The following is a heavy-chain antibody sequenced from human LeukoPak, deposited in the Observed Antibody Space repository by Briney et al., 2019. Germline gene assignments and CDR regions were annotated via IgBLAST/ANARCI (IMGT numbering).Heavy chain of an antibody. J-gene: IGHJ4*02. CDR2: INPNSGGT. Sequence: GASVKVSCKASGYTFTGYYMHWVRQALGQGLEWMGWINPNSGGTNYAQKFQGRVTMTRDTSISTAYMELSRLRSDDTAVYYCARDPSSSLISGIAAAGPDYWGQGTLVTVSS. D-gene: IGHD6-13*01. CDR1: GYTFTGYY. V-gene: IGHV1-2*02. CDR3: ARDPSSSLISGIAAAGPDY.